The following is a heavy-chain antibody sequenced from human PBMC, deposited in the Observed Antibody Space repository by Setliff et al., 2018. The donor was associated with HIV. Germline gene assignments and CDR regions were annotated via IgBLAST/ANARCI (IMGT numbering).Heavy chain of an antibody. CDR1: RGSFRNYA. D-gene: IGHD6-19*01. Sequence: SVKVSCKASRGSFRNYAINWVRQAPGQGLEWMGGIIPLLGTPNYAHKFQGRVTITADKYSSTVYMELSSLRSEDSAVFYCARDRSGIAVAAPDAFDVWGQGTMVTVSS. V-gene: IGHV1-69*06. CDR2: IIPLLGTP. J-gene: IGHJ3*01. CDR3: ARDRSGIAVAAPDAFDV.